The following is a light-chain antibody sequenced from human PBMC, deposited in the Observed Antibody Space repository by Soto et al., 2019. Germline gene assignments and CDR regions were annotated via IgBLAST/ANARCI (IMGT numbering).Light chain of an antibody. CDR3: QQTYTSPYT. CDR2: DVS. J-gene: IGKJ2*01. Sequence: DIQMTQSPSALSASLGDRVTITCRASQPVPRYLNWYRQKPGEAPELLIYDVSSLHTGVPSRFTGSRSGTDFTLTISSLQPEDFATYHWQQTYTSPYTFGQGTKVDIK. V-gene: IGKV1-39*01. CDR1: QPVPRY.